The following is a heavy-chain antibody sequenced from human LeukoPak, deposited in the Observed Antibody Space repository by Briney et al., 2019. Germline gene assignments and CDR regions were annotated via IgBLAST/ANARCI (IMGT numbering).Heavy chain of an antibody. CDR3: ARVPGIAARDAFDI. D-gene: IGHD6-25*01. V-gene: IGHV4-4*02. J-gene: IGHJ3*02. Sequence: SETLSLTCAVSGGSISSSNWWSWVRQPPGKGLEWIGEIYHSGSTNYNPSLKSRVTISVDKSKNQFSLKLSSVTAADTAVYYCARVPGIAARDAFDIWGQGTMVTVSS. CDR1: GGSISSSNW. CDR2: IYHSGST.